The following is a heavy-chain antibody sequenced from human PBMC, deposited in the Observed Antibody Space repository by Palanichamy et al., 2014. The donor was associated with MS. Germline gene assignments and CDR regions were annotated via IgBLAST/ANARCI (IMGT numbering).Heavy chain of an antibody. Sequence: QVQLQESGPGLVKPSGTLSLTCAVSGGSITTSNWWSWVRQPPGEGLEWSGEVYHSGSATYNPSLRGRVNISVDKSKNQFFLNLRSVTAADTAVYYCARVVVAISATQFWYFDLWGRGTPVTVSS. V-gene: IGHV4-4*02. CDR2: VYHSGSA. J-gene: IGHJ2*01. CDR3: ARVVVAISATQFWYFDL. CDR1: GGSITTSNW. D-gene: IGHD2-15*01.